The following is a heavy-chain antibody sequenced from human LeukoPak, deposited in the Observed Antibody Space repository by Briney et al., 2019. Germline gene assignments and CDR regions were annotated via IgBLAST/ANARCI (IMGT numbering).Heavy chain of an antibody. CDR2: ISGSGGST. CDR3: AKSRYCSSTSCFHYGVDV. Sequence: GGSLRLSCAASGFTFSSYAMSWVRQAPGKGLEWVSVISGSGGSTYYADSVKGRFTISRDNSKNTLYLQMNSLRAEDTAVYYCAKSRYCSSTSCFHYGVDVWGQGTTVTVSS. J-gene: IGHJ6*02. D-gene: IGHD2-2*01. CDR1: GFTFSSYA. V-gene: IGHV3-23*01.